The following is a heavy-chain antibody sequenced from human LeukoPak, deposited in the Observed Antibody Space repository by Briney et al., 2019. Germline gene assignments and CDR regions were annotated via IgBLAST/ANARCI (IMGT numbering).Heavy chain of an antibody. CDR1: GGSISSYY. CDR2: INHSGST. V-gene: IGHV4-34*01. D-gene: IGHD4-23*01. Sequence: PSETLSLTCTVSGGSISSYYWSWIRQPAGKGLEWIGEINHSGSTNYNPSLKSRVTISVDTSKNQFSLKLSSVTAADTAVYYCARRPANYGGSYYFDYWGQGTLVTVSS. CDR3: ARRPANYGGSYYFDY. J-gene: IGHJ4*02.